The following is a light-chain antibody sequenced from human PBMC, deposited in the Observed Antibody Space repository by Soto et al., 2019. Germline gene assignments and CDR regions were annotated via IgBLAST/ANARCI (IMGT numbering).Light chain of an antibody. V-gene: IGLV2-11*01. J-gene: IGLJ1*01. CDR1: SSDVGAYNY. Sequence: QSVLTQPRSVSGSPGQSVTISCTGTSSDVGAYNYVSWYQQHPGKAPKFMIYDVSKRPSGVPDRFSGSKSGNTASLTISGLQAYNEADYYCCSYAGTYSNVFGTGTKVTVL. CDR2: DVS. CDR3: CSYAGTYSNV.